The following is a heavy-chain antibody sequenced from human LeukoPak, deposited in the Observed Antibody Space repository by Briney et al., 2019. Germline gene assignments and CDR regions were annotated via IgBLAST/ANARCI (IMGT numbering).Heavy chain of an antibody. CDR1: GFTFSSYA. CDR2: ISGSGGSI. CDR3: AKAVAPDVDIAAMDY. V-gene: IGHV3-23*01. J-gene: IGHJ4*02. D-gene: IGHD5-12*01. Sequence: GGSLRLSCAASGFTFSSYAMSWVRQAPGKGLEWVSAISGSGGSIYYADSVKGRFTISRNNSKNTLYLQMNSLRAEDTAVYYCAKAVAPDVDIAAMDYWGQGTLVTVSS.